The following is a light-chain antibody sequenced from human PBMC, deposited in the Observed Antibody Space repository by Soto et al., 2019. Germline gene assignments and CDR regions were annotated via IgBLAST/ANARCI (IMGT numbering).Light chain of an antibody. CDR1: SSDVGGYNY. CDR3: SSYTSSSTLV. Sequence: SVLTQPASVSGSPGQSITISCTGTSSDVGGYNYVSWYQQHPGKAPKLMIYDVSNRPSGVSNRFSGSKSGNTASLTISGLQAEDEADYYCSSYTSSSTLVFGTGTKATAL. CDR2: DVS. V-gene: IGLV2-14*01. J-gene: IGLJ1*01.